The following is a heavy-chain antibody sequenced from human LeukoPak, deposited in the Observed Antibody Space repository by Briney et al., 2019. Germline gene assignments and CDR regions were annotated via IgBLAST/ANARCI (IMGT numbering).Heavy chain of an antibody. CDR1: GYRFTSYW. Sequence: GASLQISCKGSGYRFTSYWIGWVRQLPGKGLEWMGIIYPGDYDTRYSPSFQGQVTISAHKSISPAYLQWSSLKASDTAMYYCARQSGPFDIWGQGTMVTVSS. V-gene: IGHV5-51*01. D-gene: IGHD3-10*01. CDR2: IYPGDYDT. CDR3: ARQSGPFDI. J-gene: IGHJ3*02.